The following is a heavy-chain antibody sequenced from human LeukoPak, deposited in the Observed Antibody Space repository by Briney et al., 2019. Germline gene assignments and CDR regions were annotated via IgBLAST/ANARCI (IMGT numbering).Heavy chain of an antibody. CDR1: GFTFSSYA. J-gene: IGHJ6*02. D-gene: IGHD3-10*01. Sequence: PGGSLRLSCAASGFTFSSYAMSWVRQAPGKGLEWVSAISGSGGSTYYADSIKGRFTTSRDNSKNSLYLQMNSLRVEDTAVYYCARDHGSMLRGPYYYFDMDVWGQGTTVTVSS. V-gene: IGHV3-23*01. CDR3: ARDHGSMLRGPYYYFDMDV. CDR2: ISGSGGST.